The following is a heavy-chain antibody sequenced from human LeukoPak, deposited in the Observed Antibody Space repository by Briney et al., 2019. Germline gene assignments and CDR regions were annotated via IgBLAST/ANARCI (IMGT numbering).Heavy chain of an antibody. D-gene: IGHD3-10*01. J-gene: IGHJ4*02. V-gene: IGHV1-69*04. Sequence: SVKVSCKASGGTFSSYAISWVRQAPGQGLEWMGRIIPILGIANYAQKFQGRVMITADKSTSTAYMELSSLRSEDTAVYYCARDPDYYGSGSYIDHWGQGTLVTVSS. CDR1: GGTFSSYA. CDR3: ARDPDYYGSGSYIDH. CDR2: IIPILGIA.